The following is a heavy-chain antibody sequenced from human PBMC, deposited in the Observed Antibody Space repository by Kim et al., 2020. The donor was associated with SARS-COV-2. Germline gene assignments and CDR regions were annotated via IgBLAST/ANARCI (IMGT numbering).Heavy chain of an antibody. Sequence: SVKVSCKASGGTFSSYAISWVRQAPGQGLEWMGGIIPIFGTANYAQKFQGRVTITADESTSTAYMELSSLRSEDTAVYYCASIPSIAAAGRHFDYWGQGTLVTVSS. V-gene: IGHV1-69*13. CDR3: ASIPSIAAAGRHFDY. D-gene: IGHD6-13*01. J-gene: IGHJ4*02. CDR2: IIPIFGTA. CDR1: GGTFSSYA.